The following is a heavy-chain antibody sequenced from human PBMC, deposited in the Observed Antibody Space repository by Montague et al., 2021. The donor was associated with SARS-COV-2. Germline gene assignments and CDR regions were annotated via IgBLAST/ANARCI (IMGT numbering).Heavy chain of an antibody. Sequence: PPLVKPTQTLTLTRTFSGFSLSTSGMCVSWIRQPPGKALEWLARXDWDDDKYYSTSLKTRLTISKDTSKNQVVLTMTNMDPVDTATYYCARMTVAGIPFDYWGQGTLVTVSS. J-gene: IGHJ4*02. D-gene: IGHD6-19*01. CDR3: ARMTVAGIPFDY. CDR2: XDWDDDK. V-gene: IGHV2-70*11. CDR1: GFSLSTSGMC.